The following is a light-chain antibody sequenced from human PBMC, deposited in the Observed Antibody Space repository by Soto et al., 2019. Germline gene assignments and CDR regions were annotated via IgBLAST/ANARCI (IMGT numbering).Light chain of an antibody. CDR1: QSISSY. CDR2: AAS. V-gene: IGKV1-39*01. Sequence: DIQLTQSPSFLSAAIGDRVTITSRSSQSISSYLNWYQQKPGKAPKLLMYAASSLQSGVPSRFSGSGSGTDFTLTISSLQPEDFATYYCQQSYSTPSITFGQGTRLEIK. J-gene: IGKJ5*01. CDR3: QQSYSTPSIT.